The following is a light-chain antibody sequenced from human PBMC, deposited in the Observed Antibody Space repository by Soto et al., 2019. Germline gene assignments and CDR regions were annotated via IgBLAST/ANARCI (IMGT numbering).Light chain of an antibody. V-gene: IGKV1-5*01. CDR3: QHYVSYSPWT. CDR1: QMISTW. J-gene: IGKJ1*01. Sequence: DIQMTQSPSTLSASVGDRVTITCRASQMISTWVAWYQQKPGKAPQLLISDASGLQSGVPSRFSGSGSGTEFTLTISSLQPDDFATYFCQHYVSYSPWTFGQGTKVEIK. CDR2: DAS.